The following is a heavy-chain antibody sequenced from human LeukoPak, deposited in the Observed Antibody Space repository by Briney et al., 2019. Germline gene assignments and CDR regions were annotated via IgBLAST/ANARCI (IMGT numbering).Heavy chain of an antibody. V-gene: IGHV4-30-4*01. J-gene: IGHJ4*02. D-gene: IGHD3-10*01. CDR3: ARVSGELDY. Sequence: SETLPLTCTVSGGSISSGDYYWSWIRQPPGKGLEWIGYIYYSGSTYYNPSLKSRVLISVDTSKNQFSLKLSSVTAADTAVYYCARVSGELDYWGQGTLVTVSS. CDR1: GGSISSGDYY. CDR2: IYYSGST.